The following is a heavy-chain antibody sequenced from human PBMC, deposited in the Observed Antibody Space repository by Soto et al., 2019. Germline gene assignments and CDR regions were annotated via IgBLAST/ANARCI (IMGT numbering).Heavy chain of an antibody. CDR2: IIPIFGTA. Sequence: QVQLVQSGAEVKKPGSSVKVSCKASGGTFSSYAISWVRQAPGQGLEWMGGIIPIFGTANYAQKFQGRVTITADESTSTAYMELSSLRSEDTAVYYCASSGGRPGDFTYYGMDGWGQGTTGTGSS. CDR3: ASSGGRPGDFTYYGMDG. CDR1: GGTFSSYA. D-gene: IGHD2-21*02. V-gene: IGHV1-69*01. J-gene: IGHJ6*02.